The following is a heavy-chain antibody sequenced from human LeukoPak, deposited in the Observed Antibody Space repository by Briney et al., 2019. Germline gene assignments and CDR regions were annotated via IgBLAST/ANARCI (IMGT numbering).Heavy chain of an antibody. CDR1: GGTFSSYA. J-gene: IGHJ4*02. D-gene: IGHD6-19*01. Sequence: GASVKVSCKASGGTFSSYAISWVRQAPGQGLEWMGGIIPIFGTANYAQKLQGRVTMTTDTSTSTAYMELKSLRSDDTAVYYCARVGSSGWKTSIFVYWGQGTLVTVSS. V-gene: IGHV1-69*05. CDR2: IIPIFGTA. CDR3: ARVGSSGWKTSIFVY.